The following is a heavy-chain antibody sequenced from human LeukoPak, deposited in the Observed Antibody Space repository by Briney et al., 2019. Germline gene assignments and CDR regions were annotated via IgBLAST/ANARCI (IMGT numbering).Heavy chain of an antibody. V-gene: IGHV4-34*01. Sequence: SETLSLTCAVYGGSFSGYYWSWIRQPPGKGLEWIGEINHSGSTNYNPSLKSRVTISVDTSKSQFSLKLSSVTAADTAVYYCARGKGTSDYWGQGTLVTVSS. J-gene: IGHJ4*02. D-gene: IGHD1-1*01. CDR2: INHSGST. CDR3: ARGKGTSDY. CDR1: GGSFSGYY.